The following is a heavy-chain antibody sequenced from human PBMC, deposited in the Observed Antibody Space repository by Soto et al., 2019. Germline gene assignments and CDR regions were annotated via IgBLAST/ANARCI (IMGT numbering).Heavy chain of an antibody. CDR1: GFTFSSYA. V-gene: IGHV3-23*01. CDR2: ISGSGGST. Sequence: EVQLLESGGGLVQPGGSLRLSCAASGFTFSSYAMSWVCQAPGKGLEWVSAISGSGGSTYYADSVKGRFTISRDNSKNTLYLQMNSLRAEDTAVYYCAKGSGSGSYYKGWFDPWGQGTLVTVSS. D-gene: IGHD3-10*01. CDR3: AKGSGSGSYYKGWFDP. J-gene: IGHJ5*02.